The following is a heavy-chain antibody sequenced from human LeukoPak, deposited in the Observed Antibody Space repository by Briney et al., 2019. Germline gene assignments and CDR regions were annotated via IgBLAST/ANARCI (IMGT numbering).Heavy chain of an antibody. CDR3: ATLNYYDSSGYYRDY. CDR1: GYTLTELS. CDR2: FDPEDGET. D-gene: IGHD3-22*01. V-gene: IGHV1-24*01. J-gene: IGHJ4*02. Sequence: ASVKVSCKVSGYTLTELSMHWVRQAPGKGLEWMGGFDPEDGETIYAQKFQGRVTMTEDTSTDTAYMELSSLRSEDTAVCYCATLNYYDSSGYYRDYWGQGTLVTVSS.